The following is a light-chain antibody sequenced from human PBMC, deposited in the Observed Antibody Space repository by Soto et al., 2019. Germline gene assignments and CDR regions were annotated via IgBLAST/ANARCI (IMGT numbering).Light chain of an antibody. CDR3: CTYAGHVPK. Sequence: QSVLTQPRSVSGSPGQSVSISCTGTSSDVAYYDLVSWYQQHPGRAPKLLIYEVDKRPSGISVRFSGSKSGATASLTISGLLPEDEAVYFCCTYAGHVPKFGGGTK. J-gene: IGLJ2*01. CDR1: SSDVAYYDL. V-gene: IGLV2-11*01. CDR2: EVD.